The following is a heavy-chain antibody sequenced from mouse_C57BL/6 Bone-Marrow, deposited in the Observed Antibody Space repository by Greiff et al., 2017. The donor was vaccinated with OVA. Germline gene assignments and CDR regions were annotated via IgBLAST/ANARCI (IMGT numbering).Heavy chain of an antibody. J-gene: IGHJ1*03. D-gene: IGHD1-1*01. CDR2: ISYSGSI. V-gene: IGHV3-8*01. CDR3: ARYPHYYGSSYRYFDV. Sequence: VQLKESGPGLAKPSQTLSLTCSVTGYSITSDYWNWIRKFPGNKLEYMGYISYSGSIYYNPSLKSRISITRDTSKNQYYLQLNSVTTEDTATYYCARYPHYYGSSYRYFDVWGTGTTVTVSS. CDR1: GYSITSDY.